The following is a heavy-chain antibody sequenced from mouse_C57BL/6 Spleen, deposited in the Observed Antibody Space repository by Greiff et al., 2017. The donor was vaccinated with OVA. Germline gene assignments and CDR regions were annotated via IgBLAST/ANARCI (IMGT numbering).Heavy chain of an antibody. CDR1: GYAFSSSW. CDR3: ARGAQANAMDY. V-gene: IGHV1-82*01. D-gene: IGHD3-2*02. CDR2: IYPGDGDT. J-gene: IGHJ4*01. Sequence: VQLKESGPELVKPGASVKISCKASGYAFSSSWMNWVKQRPGKGLEWIGRIYPGDGDTNYNGKFKGKATLTADKSSSTAYMQLSSLTSEDSAVYFCARGAQANAMDYWGQGTSVTVSS.